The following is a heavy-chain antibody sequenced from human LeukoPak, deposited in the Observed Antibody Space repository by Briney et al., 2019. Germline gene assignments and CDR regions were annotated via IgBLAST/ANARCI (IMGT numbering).Heavy chain of an antibody. J-gene: IGHJ6*03. CDR1: GGSTNNVY. CDR3: ARNSYGYCMDV. V-gene: IGHV4-34*01. CDR2: INHSGST. Sequence: PESPCLSPAVSGGSTNNVYWRTIRQTPREGLWWIGEINHSGSTNYNPSLKSRVTISVDTSKNQFSLKLSSVTAADTAVYYCARNSYGYCMDVWGKGTTVTVSS. D-gene: IGHD5-18*01.